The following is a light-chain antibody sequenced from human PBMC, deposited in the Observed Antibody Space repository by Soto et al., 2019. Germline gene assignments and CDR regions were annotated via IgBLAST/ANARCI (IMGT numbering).Light chain of an antibody. Sequence: ITMTQAPATLSASVGDRVTITCLASQSINGWLAWYQQKPGQAPNLLIYKASTLESGVPSRFSGSGSGTEYTLTVSSLQPDDFATYYCHQYHYLPLTFGQGTKVDIK. CDR2: KAS. CDR1: QSINGW. J-gene: IGKJ1*01. V-gene: IGKV1-5*03. CDR3: HQYHYLPLT.